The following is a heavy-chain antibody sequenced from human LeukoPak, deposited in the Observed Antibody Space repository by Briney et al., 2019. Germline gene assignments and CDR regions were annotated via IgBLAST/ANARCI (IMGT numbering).Heavy chain of an antibody. J-gene: IGHJ4*02. CDR2: IWYDGNNK. D-gene: IGHD2-2*01. CDR1: GYTFSTYA. CDR3: ARGSSSVTLPGD. Sequence: SCKASGYTFSTYAMHWVRQAPGKGLEWVAVIWYDGNNKYYADSVKGRFTISRDNSKNTLYLQMNSLRVEDTAVYYCARGSSSVTLPGDWGQGTLVTVSS. V-gene: IGHV3-33*01.